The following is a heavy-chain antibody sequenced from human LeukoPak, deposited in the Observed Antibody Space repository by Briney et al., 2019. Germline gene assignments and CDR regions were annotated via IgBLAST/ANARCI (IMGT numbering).Heavy chain of an antibody. J-gene: IGHJ6*02. CDR2: IDPSDSYT. CDR3: ARHFLGELPDMDV. V-gene: IGHV5-10-1*01. D-gene: IGHD1-26*01. Sequence: GESLKISCKGSGYIFTGYWISWVRQMPGKGLEWMGRIDPSDSYTKYSPSFQGHVTISGDESISTAYLQWSSLKASDTAMYYCARHFLGELPDMDVWGQGTTVTVSS. CDR1: GYIFTGYW.